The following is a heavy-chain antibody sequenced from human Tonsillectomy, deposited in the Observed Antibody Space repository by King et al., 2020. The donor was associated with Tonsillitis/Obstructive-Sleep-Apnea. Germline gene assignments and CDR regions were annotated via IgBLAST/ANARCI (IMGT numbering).Heavy chain of an antibody. J-gene: IGHJ4*02. CDR1: GYTFTKYY. Sequence: VQLVESGAEVKTPGASVKVSCKASGYTFTKYYIHCVRQARGQGLEWMGIINPSMGVTTYAQKFKGRVTMTSDTSARTVYLELSSLRSEDTAVYHCARDDVVGRYIDSWGQGTLVTVSS. CDR2: INPSMGVT. V-gene: IGHV1-46*01. CDR3: ARDDVVGRYIDS. D-gene: IGHD1-14*01.